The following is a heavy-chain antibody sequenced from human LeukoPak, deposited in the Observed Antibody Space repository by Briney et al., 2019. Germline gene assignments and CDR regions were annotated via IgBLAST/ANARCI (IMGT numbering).Heavy chain of an antibody. Sequence: GGSLRLSCAASGFTFSNAWMSWVRQAPGKGLEGVGRIKSKTDGGTTDYAAPVKGRFTISRDDSKNTLYLQMNSLKTEDTAVYYCTTLITFGGVIEYYFDYWGQGTLVTVSS. CDR2: IKSKTDGGTT. CDR1: GFTFSNAW. CDR3: TTLITFGGVIEYYFDY. J-gene: IGHJ4*02. V-gene: IGHV3-15*01. D-gene: IGHD3-16*02.